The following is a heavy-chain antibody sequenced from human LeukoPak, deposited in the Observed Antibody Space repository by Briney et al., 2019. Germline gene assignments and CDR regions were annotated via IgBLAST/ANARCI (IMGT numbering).Heavy chain of an antibody. V-gene: IGHV3-23*01. D-gene: IGHD6-25*01. CDR2: ISGSGGNT. CDR3: AKDLSPAAA. CDR1: RFTFSSYG. J-gene: IGHJ5*02. Sequence: GGSLRLSCAASRFTFSSYGMSWVRQAPGKGLEWVSAISGSGGNTYYADSVKGRFTISRDNSKNTLYMQMKSLRAEDTAVYYCAKDLSPAAAWGQGTLVTVSS.